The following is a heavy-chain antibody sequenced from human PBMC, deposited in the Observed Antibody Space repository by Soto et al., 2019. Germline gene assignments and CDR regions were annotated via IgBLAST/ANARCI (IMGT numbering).Heavy chain of an antibody. V-gene: IGHV4-59*02. J-gene: IGHJ6*02. CDR2: VYYDGST. Sequence: QVQLQESGPGLVKPSETLSLTCSVSGDSVSSYYWSWIRQPPWKGLEWIGYVYYDGSTNYNPSLETRVTISIDTSKNQVSLKLNSVTAADTAVYHCARGRRSPTVYYGLDVWGQGTTVAVSS. D-gene: IGHD1-26*01. CDR3: ARGRRSPTVYYGLDV. CDR1: GDSVSSYY.